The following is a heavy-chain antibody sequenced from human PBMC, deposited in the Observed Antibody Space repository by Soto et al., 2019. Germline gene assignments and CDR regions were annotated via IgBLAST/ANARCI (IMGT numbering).Heavy chain of an antibody. Sequence: EVQVLESRGGLVQPGGSLRLSCAASGFTFSSYGMNWVRHAPGKGLEWVSGIRSDGDTTYNADSVKGRFTVSRDTSKNTVDLQMNSLRAEDTAVYYCAKGKGVGATPDGANCWGQGTLVTVSS. D-gene: IGHD1-26*01. CDR2: IRSDGDTT. CDR3: AKGKGVGATPDGANC. V-gene: IGHV3-23*01. J-gene: IGHJ4*02. CDR1: GFTFSSYG.